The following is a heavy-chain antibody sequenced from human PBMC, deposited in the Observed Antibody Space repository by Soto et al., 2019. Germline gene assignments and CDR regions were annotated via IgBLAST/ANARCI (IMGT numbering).Heavy chain of an antibody. CDR1: GGSISSSSYY. CDR2: IYYTGSA. J-gene: IGHJ4*02. CDR3: ARVVITYYFDY. D-gene: IGHD3-22*01. V-gene: IGHV4-39*01. Sequence: ASETLSLTCTVSGGSISSSSYYWGWIRQPPGKGLEWIGSIYYTGSAYYNPSLKSRLTISVDTSKNQFSLKLSSVTTADTAVYYCARVVITYYFDYWGQGTLVTVSS.